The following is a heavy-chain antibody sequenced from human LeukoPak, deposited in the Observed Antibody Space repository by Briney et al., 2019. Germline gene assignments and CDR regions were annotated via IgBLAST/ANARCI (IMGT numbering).Heavy chain of an antibody. CDR1: GYTFTSFD. CDR2: MNPNSGNT. D-gene: IGHD5-12*01. CDR3: ARNHVPTGLRDV. V-gene: IGHV1-8*01. J-gene: IGHJ6*04. Sequence: ASVTVSCKASGYTFTSFDINWVRQATGQGPAWMGWMNPNSGNTGYAQKFQGRVTMTRDTSINTAYMELSSLGSEDTAVYYCARNHVPTGLRDVWGTGTPVIVSS.